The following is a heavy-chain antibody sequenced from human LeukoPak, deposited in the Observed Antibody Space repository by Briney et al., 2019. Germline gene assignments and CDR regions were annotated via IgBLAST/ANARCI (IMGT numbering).Heavy chain of an antibody. D-gene: IGHD5-18*01. CDR3: VTGYNSGRGAFDI. CDR1: GDSFRSYW. Sequence: GESLKISCKGSGDSFRSYWIGWVRQMPGKGLEWMGIIYPADSDTRYSPSFQGQVTISVDKSISTAYLQWSSLKASDTAMFYCVTGYNSGRGAFDIWGQGTMVTVSS. V-gene: IGHV5-51*01. CDR2: IYPADSDT. J-gene: IGHJ3*02.